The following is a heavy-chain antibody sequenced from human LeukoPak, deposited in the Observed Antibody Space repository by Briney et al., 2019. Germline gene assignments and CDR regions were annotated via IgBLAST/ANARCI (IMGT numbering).Heavy chain of an antibody. CDR3: ARGGGGSYFNSAYYFDY. CDR2: IYHSGST. V-gene: IGHV4-38-2*02. J-gene: IGHJ4*02. Sequence: PSETLSLTCTVSNGSISRYYWSWIRQPPGKGLEWIGSIYHSGSTYYNPSLKSRVTISVDTSKNQFSLKLSSVTAADTAVYYCARGGGGSYFNSAYYFDYWGQGTLVTVSS. CDR1: NGSISRYY. D-gene: IGHD1-26*01.